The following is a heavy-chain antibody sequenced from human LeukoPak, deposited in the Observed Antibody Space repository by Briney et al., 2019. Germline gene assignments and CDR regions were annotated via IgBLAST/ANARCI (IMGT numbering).Heavy chain of an antibody. Sequence: SVKVSCKASGGTFSSYAISWVRQAPGQGLEWMGGIIPIFGTANYAQKFQGRVTITADESTSTAYMELSSLRSEDTAVYYCARYSSGWYYFDYWGQGTLVTVSS. V-gene: IGHV1-69*13. J-gene: IGHJ4*02. CDR2: IIPIFGTA. CDR1: GGTFSSYA. D-gene: IGHD6-19*01. CDR3: ARYSSGWYYFDY.